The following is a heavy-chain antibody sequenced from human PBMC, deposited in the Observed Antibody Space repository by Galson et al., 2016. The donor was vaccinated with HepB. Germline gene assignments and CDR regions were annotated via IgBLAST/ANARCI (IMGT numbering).Heavy chain of an antibody. CDR1: GFSFSSYW. CDR3: AKDPHYGSGFPTWGYFDY. V-gene: IGHV3-23*01. D-gene: IGHD3-3*02. CDR2: FSGSSDST. Sequence: FLRLSCAASGFSFSSYWLHWVRQAPGQGPMWVSAFSGSSDSTDYADSVKRRFTVSRDTSKDTPYPQMNSLRAEDTAVYFCAKDPHYGSGFPTWGYFDYWGQGSLVTVSS. J-gene: IGHJ4*02.